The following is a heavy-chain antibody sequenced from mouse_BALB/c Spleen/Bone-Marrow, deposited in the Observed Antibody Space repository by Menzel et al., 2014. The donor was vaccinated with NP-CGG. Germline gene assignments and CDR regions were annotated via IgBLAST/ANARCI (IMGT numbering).Heavy chain of an antibody. CDR1: GFDFSRFW. CDR3: ARLGYYGSFAF. Sequence: VQLQQSGGGLVQPGGSLKLSCAASGFDFSRFWMSWVRQAPGKGLEWIGEINPDSSTINYTPSLKDKSIISRDNAKNTLYLQMSKVRSEDTALYYCARLGYYGSFAFWGQGTLVTVSA. CDR2: INPDSSTI. D-gene: IGHD1-2*01. J-gene: IGHJ3*01. V-gene: IGHV4-1*02.